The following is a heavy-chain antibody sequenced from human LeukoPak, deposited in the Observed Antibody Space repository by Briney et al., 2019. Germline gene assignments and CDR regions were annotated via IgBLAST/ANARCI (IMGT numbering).Heavy chain of an antibody. CDR2: IHHSGRT. V-gene: IGHV4-38-2*02. Sequence: SETLSLTCTVSGYSISSDYYWGWIRQPPGKGLEWIGSIHHSGRTYYNPSLKSRVTISVDTSKNQFSLKLSSVTAADTAVYYCARTTEGGYTYDYFYYYYMDVWGKGTTVTISS. D-gene: IGHD5-18*01. CDR1: GYSISSDYY. CDR3: ARTTEGGYTYDYFYYYYMDV. J-gene: IGHJ6*03.